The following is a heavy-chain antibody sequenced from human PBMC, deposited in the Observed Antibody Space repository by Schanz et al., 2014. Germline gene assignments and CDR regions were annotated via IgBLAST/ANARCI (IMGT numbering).Heavy chain of an antibody. CDR2: ISHDGYST. D-gene: IGHD2-2*01. CDR1: GFTFSSYS. J-gene: IGHJ5*02. Sequence: VQLVESGGGLVQPGGSLRLSCTASGFTFSSYSMNWVRQAPGKGLEYVSAISHDGYSTYYADSVKGRFTISRDNSKNTLYLQMNSLRAEDTAVYYCARAGYDADNWFDPWGQGTLVTVSS. CDR3: ARAGYDADNWFDP. V-gene: IGHV3-64*04.